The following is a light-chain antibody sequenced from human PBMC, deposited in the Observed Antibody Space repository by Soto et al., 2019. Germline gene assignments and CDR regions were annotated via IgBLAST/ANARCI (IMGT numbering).Light chain of an antibody. CDR1: QSVSSS. J-gene: IGKJ5*01. CDR2: GAS. CDR3: RQYCSSPPNT. Sequence: EVMVYQSPATLSVSTGERATLSCRASQSVSSSLAWYQQKPGQAPRLLTYGASTRATGIPARFSGSGSGTEFTLTISSLQYAEFAVYYCRQYCSSPPNTFGQGTRLEIK. V-gene: IGKV3-15*01.